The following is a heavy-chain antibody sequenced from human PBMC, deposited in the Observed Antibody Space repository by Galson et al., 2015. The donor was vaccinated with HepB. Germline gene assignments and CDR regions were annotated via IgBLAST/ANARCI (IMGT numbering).Heavy chain of an antibody. Sequence: SLRLSCAAFGFTVSTSSMHWIRQAPGKGLEWVALISFAGDKRHYTDSVKGRFIISRDNSKNTLYLEMNSLTTDDTAAYYCAREGSAKKLDYWGQGALVSVSS. CDR1: GFTVSTSS. J-gene: IGHJ4*02. CDR2: ISFAGDKR. V-gene: IGHV3-30-3*01. CDR3: AREGSAKKLDY. D-gene: IGHD1-26*01.